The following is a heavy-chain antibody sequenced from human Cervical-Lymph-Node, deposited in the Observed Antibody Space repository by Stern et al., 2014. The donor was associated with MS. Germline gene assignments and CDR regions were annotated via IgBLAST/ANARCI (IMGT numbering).Heavy chain of an antibody. J-gene: IGHJ4*02. CDR3: ARGAETATPWDF. CDR2: IHSSGNT. CDR1: GGSIRSYY. V-gene: IGHV4-59*01. D-gene: IGHD5-24*01. Sequence: QVQLQESGPGLVKPSETLSLTCTVSGGSIRSYYWSWIRQPPGKGLEWIGYIHSSGNTNYKSSLKSRVTISVDTSKNQFSLSLNSVTAADTAVYYCARGAETATPWDFWGQGTLVTVSS.